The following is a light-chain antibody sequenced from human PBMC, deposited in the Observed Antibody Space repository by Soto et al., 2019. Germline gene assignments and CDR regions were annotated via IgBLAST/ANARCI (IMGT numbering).Light chain of an antibody. CDR2: DVS. J-gene: IGLJ3*02. CDR1: SSDVGGYNY. Sequence: QSVLTQPRSVSGSPGQSVTISCTGTSSDVGGYNYVSWYQQHPGQAPKLMIYDVSKWPSGVPDRFSGSKSGNTASLTISGLQAEDEADYYCCSYAGNSLWVFGGGTKRTVL. V-gene: IGLV2-11*01. CDR3: CSYAGNSLWV.